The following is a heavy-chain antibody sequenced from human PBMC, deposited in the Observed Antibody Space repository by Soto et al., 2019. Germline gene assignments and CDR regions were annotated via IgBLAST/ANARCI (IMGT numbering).Heavy chain of an antibody. Sequence: EVQLVESGGDLVQPGGSLRLSCAASGFSVNSKYMSWVRQAPGKGLEWVSLIQSGGSTYYAGSVKGRFTISRDFSENTLFLQMNSLRVEDTAVYYCTRDYVHCNGVRCYGVPMYVWGKGTTVTGSA. D-gene: IGHD2-15*01. V-gene: IGHV3-66*01. CDR3: TRDYVHCNGVRCYGVPMYV. CDR2: IQSGGST. J-gene: IGHJ6*04. CDR1: GFSVNSKY.